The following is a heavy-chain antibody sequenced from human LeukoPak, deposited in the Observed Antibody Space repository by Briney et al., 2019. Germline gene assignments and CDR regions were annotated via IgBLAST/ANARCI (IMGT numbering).Heavy chain of an antibody. CDR1: GFPFSSYA. J-gene: IGHJ5*02. CDR3: VSPYGDFT. Sequence: GGSLRLSCAASGFPFSSYAMHWVRQAPGRGLEYVAAITSSGSSTFHANSVKGRFTISRDNAKNTLYLQMNSLRAEDTAVYYCVSPYGDFTWGQGTLVTVSS. V-gene: IGHV3-64*01. CDR2: ITSSGSST. D-gene: IGHD4-17*01.